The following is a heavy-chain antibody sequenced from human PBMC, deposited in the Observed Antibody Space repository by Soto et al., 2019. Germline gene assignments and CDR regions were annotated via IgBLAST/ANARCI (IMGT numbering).Heavy chain of an antibody. J-gene: IGHJ4*02. Sequence: GASVKVSCKASGYTFTSYGISWVRQAPGQGLEWMGWISAYNGNTNYAQKLQGRVTMTTDTSTSTAYMELRSLRSDDTAMYYCATLNDYGDSFDYWGQGTLVTVSS. CDR1: GYTFTSYG. CDR3: ATLNDYGDSFDY. CDR2: ISAYNGNT. V-gene: IGHV1-18*01. D-gene: IGHD4-17*01.